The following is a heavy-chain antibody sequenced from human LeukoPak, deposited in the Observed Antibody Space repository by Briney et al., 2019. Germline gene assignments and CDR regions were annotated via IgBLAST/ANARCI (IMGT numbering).Heavy chain of an antibody. CDR3: ARDLGGIVPAAADENWFDP. J-gene: IGHJ5*02. D-gene: IGHD2-2*01. V-gene: IGHV1-46*03. Sequence: ASVKVSCKASGYTFTSYYMHWVRQAPRQGLEWMGIINPSGGSTSYAQKFQGRVTMTRDTSTSTVYMELSSLRSEDTAVYYCARDLGGIVPAAADENWFDPWGQGTLVTVSS. CDR2: INPSGGST. CDR1: GYTFTSYY.